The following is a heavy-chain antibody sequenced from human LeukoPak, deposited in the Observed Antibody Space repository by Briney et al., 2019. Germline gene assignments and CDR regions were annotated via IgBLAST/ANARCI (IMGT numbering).Heavy chain of an antibody. Sequence: GSLRLSCAASGFTFSDYNMRWIRQAPGKGLELVSSISRSGSTKYYEDSVKGRFTISRDNAKNSLFLQMNSLRAEDTAVYYCARGRFAVRGVSFDYWGQGTLVTVSS. J-gene: IGHJ4*02. CDR3: ARGRFAVRGVSFDY. V-gene: IGHV3-11*01. D-gene: IGHD3-10*01. CDR2: ISRSGSTK. CDR1: GFTFSDYN.